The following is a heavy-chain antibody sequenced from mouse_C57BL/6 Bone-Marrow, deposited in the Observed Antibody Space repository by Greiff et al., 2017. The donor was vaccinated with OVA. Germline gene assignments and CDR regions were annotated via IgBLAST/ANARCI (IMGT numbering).Heavy chain of an antibody. J-gene: IGHJ1*03. CDR2: INPSSGYT. CDR3: ARRYGSSYGYFDV. Sequence: QVQLQQSGAELAKPGASVKLSCKASGYTFTSYWMHWGKQRPGQGVEWIGYINPSSGYTKYNQKFKDKATLTADKSSSTAYMQQSSLTYEDSAVYYCARRYGSSYGYFDVWGTGTTVTVSS. CDR1: GYTFTSYW. D-gene: IGHD1-1*01. V-gene: IGHV1-7*01.